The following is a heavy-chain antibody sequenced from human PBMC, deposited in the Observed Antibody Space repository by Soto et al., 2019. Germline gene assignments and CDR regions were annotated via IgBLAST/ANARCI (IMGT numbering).Heavy chain of an antibody. J-gene: IGHJ5*02. CDR3: ARSIAAAGTGWFDP. Sequence: LSLTCAVSGGSISSGGYSWSWIRQPPGKGLEWIGYIYHSGSTYYNPSLKSRVTISVDRSKNQFSLKLSSATAADTAVYYCARSIAAAGTGWFDPWGQGTLVTVSS. D-gene: IGHD6-13*01. CDR2: IYHSGST. CDR1: GGSISSGGYS. V-gene: IGHV4-30-2*01.